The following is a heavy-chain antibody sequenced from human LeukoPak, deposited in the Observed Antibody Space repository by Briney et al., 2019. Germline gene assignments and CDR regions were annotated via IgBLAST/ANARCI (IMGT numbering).Heavy chain of an antibody. CDR1: GGSFSRYY. D-gene: IGHD3-10*01. Sequence: SETLSLTCTVSGGSFSRYYWTWIRQPPGKGLEWMGYTYNSGATNYNPSLKSRVTISVDTSKNQFSLKLSSVTAADTAVYYCARSYYYGSGSYGMDVWGQGTTVTVSS. J-gene: IGHJ6*02. V-gene: IGHV4-59*01. CDR3: ARSYYYGSGSYGMDV. CDR2: TYNSGAT.